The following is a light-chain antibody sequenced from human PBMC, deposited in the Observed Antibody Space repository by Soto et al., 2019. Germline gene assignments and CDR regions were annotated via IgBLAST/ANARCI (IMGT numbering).Light chain of an antibody. CDR3: QQYGSSAPIT. CDR1: QSVTKNN. J-gene: IGKJ5*01. V-gene: IGKV3-20*01. Sequence: EIVLTQSQGPLYLSPGARSTPSCTAGQSVTKNNLNWYQQKPGQAPRLLIYGASIRATGIPDRFSGSGSETDFTLTIIRLEPEDFALYYCQQYGSSAPITFGQGTRLEIK. CDR2: GAS.